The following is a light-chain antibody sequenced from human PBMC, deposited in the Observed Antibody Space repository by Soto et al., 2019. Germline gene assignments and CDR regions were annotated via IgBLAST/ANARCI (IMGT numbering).Light chain of an antibody. CDR1: SCDVGGYNY. J-gene: IGLJ2*01. CDR2: EVT. V-gene: IGLV2-8*01. Sequence: QSALTQPPSASGSLGQSVTISCTGTSCDVGGYNYVSWHQQHPGKAPKVMIYEVTMRPPGVPDRFSGSKSGNTASLTVSGLQAEDEADYYCSSFAGGGNPVLLGGGTKLTVL. CDR3: SSFAGGGNPVL.